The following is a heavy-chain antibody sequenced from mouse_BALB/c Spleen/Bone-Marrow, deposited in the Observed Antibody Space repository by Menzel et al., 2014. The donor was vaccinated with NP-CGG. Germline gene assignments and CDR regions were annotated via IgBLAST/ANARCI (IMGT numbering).Heavy chain of an antibody. CDR2: ISYSGNT. Sequence: EVQLQQSGPSLVKPSQTLSLTCSVTGASITTGYWNWIRKFPGNKLEYMGYISYSGNTYYNPSLRGRVSITRDTSKNQYYLQLNSVTSEDTATYYCADGYGDFDYWGHGTTLTVSS. J-gene: IGHJ2*01. D-gene: IGHD2-2*01. V-gene: IGHV3-8*02. CDR3: ADGYGDFDY. CDR1: GASITTGY.